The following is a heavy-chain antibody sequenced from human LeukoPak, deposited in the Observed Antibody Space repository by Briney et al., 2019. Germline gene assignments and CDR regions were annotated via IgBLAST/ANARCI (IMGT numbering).Heavy chain of an antibody. V-gene: IGHV3-23*01. D-gene: IGHD3-22*01. J-gene: IGHJ4*02. CDR3: AKGQNYYESHGYGVGGQFTY. Sequence: GGSLRLSCADSGFTFSTFAMSWVRQAPGKGLEWVSAISSSGIDTYYADSVKGRFTISRDNSKNTLYLQMNSLRPEDTAFYYCAKGQNYYESHGYGVGGQFTYWGQGTLATVSS. CDR1: GFTFSTFA. CDR2: ISSSGIDT.